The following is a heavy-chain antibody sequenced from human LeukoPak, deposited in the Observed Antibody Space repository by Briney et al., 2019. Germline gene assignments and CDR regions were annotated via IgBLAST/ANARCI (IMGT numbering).Heavy chain of an antibody. CDR3: AKARPYYYDSSGGDAFDI. J-gene: IGHJ3*02. Sequence: ASVKVSCKASGYTFTSYYMHWVRQAPGQGLEWMGIINPSGGSTSYAQKFQGRVTMTRDTSTSTVYMELSSLRSEDTAVYYCAKARPYYYDSSGGDAFDIWGQGTMVTVSS. CDR2: INPSGGST. V-gene: IGHV1-46*01. D-gene: IGHD3-22*01. CDR1: GYTFTSYY.